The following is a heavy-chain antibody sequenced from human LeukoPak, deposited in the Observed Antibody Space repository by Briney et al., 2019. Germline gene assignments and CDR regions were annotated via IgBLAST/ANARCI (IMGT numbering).Heavy chain of an antibody. V-gene: IGHV4-4*07. J-gene: IGHJ5*02. D-gene: IGHD6-19*01. CDR2: IYTSGST. CDR3: AREIAVAGRGNWFDP. Sequence: PSETLSLTCTVSGGSISSYYWSWIRQPAGKGLEWIGRIYTSGSTNHNPSLKSRVTMSVDTSKNQFSLKLSSVTAADTAVYYCAREIAVAGRGNWFDPWGQGTLVTVSS. CDR1: GGSISSYY.